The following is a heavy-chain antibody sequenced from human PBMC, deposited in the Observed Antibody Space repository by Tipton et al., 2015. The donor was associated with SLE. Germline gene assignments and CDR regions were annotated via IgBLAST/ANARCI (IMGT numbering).Heavy chain of an antibody. CDR3: ARALRWSHFDY. V-gene: IGHV4-59*04. D-gene: IGHD6-13*01. CDR2: VSHNGNT. Sequence: TLSLTCTVSGGSISSYYWSWIRQPPGKGLEWIGTVSHNGNTYYNPSLKSRVTILADTSKNQFSLKLGSVTAADTAVYYCARALRWSHFDYWGQGNLVAVSS. CDR1: GGSISSYY. J-gene: IGHJ4*02.